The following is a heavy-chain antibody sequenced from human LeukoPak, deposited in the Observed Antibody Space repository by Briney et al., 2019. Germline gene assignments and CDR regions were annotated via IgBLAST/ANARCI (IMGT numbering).Heavy chain of an antibody. CDR3: ARVKMATIIDY. CDR1: GFTFSDYY. Sequence: GSLRLSCAASGFTFSDYYMSWIRQAPGKGLGWVSYISSSGSTIYYADSVKGRFTISRDNAKNSLYLQMNSLRAEDTAVYYCARVKMATIIDYWGQGTLVTVSS. CDR2: ISSSGSTI. J-gene: IGHJ4*02. D-gene: IGHD5-24*01. V-gene: IGHV3-11*01.